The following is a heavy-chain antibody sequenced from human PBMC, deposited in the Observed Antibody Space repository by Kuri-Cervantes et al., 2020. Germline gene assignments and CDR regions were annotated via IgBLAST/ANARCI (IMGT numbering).Heavy chain of an antibody. V-gene: IGHV3-21*01. D-gene: IGHD5-18*01. Sequence: GGSLRPPGTASGFTFGDYAMSWFRQAPGKGLEWVSSISSSSSYIYYADSVKGRFTISRDNAKNSLYLQMNSLRAEDTAVYYCARADGPSYGGYFDYWGQGTLVTVSS. CDR2: ISSSSSYI. CDR1: GFTFGDYA. CDR3: ARADGPSYGGYFDY. J-gene: IGHJ4*02.